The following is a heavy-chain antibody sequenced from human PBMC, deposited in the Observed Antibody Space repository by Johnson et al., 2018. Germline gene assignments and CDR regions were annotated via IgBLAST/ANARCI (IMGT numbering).Heavy chain of an antibody. J-gene: IGHJ3*02. CDR1: GFTFGDYA. V-gene: IGHV3-49*03. Sequence: VQLVESGGGLVQQGRSLRLSCTASGFTFGDYAMSWFRQAPGKGLAWVGFIRSKAYGGTTEYAASVKGRFTISRDDSKSIAYLQMNRLKTEDTAVYHCTRKASGAVLFDAFDIWGQGTMVTVSS. D-gene: IGHD7-27*01. CDR3: TRKASGAVLFDAFDI. CDR2: IRSKAYGGTT.